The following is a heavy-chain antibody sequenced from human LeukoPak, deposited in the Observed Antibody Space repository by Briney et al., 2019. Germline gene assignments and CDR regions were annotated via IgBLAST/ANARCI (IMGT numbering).Heavy chain of an antibody. V-gene: IGHV3-23*01. CDR3: ARALYADAFDI. Sequence: GGSLRLSCAASGFTISSYWMNWVRQAPGKGLEWVSAISGSGGSTYYADSVKGRFTISRDNSKNTLYLQMNSLRAEDTAVYYCARALYADAFDIWGQGTMVTVSS. CDR1: GFTISSYW. CDR2: ISGSGGST. D-gene: IGHD2-2*02. J-gene: IGHJ3*02.